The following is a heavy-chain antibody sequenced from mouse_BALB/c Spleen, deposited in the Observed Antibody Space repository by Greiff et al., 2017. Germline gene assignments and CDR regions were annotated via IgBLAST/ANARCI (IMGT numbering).Heavy chain of an antibody. V-gene: IGHV1-53*01. J-gene: IGHJ2*01. CDR3: ARDYGSRPYFDY. D-gene: IGHD1-1*01. CDR2: INPSNGGT. CDR1: GYTFTSYY. Sequence: QVQLQQSGAELVKPGASVKLSCKASGYTFTSYYMYWVKQRPGQGLEWIGEINPSNGGTNFNEKFKSKATLTSDKSSSTAYMELSSLTSEDSAVYYCARDYGSRPYFDYWGQGTTLTVSS.